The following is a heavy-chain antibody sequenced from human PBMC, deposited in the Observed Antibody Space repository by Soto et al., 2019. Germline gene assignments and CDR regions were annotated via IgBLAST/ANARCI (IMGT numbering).Heavy chain of an antibody. Sequence: PSETLSLTCTVSGGSISSYYWSWIRQPPGKGLEWIGYIYYSGSTNYNPSLKSRVTISVDTSKNQFSLKLSSVTAADTAVYYCARDRLAWGASNYYYYGMDVWGQGTTVTVSS. V-gene: IGHV4-59*01. J-gene: IGHJ6*02. CDR1: GGSISSYY. D-gene: IGHD3-16*01. CDR2: IYYSGST. CDR3: ARDRLAWGASNYYYYGMDV.